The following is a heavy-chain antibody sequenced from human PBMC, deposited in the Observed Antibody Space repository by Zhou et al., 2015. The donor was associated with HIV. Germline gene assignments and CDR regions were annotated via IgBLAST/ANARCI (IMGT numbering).Heavy chain of an antibody. J-gene: IGHJ4*02. CDR3: ATTPPIRGSSLDY. CDR2: INPSGGST. V-gene: IGHV1-46*01. Sequence: QVQLVQSGAEVKKPGASVKVSCKASGYTFTGYYMHWVRQAPGQGLEWMGIINPSGGSTSYAQKFQGRVTMTRDTSTSTVYMELSSLRSEDTAVYYCATTPPIRGSSLDYWGQGTLVTVSS. D-gene: IGHD1-26*01. CDR1: GYTFTGYY.